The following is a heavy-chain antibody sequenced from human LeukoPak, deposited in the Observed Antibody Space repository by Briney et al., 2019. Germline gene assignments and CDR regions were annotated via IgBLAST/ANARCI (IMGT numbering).Heavy chain of an antibody. CDR3: ARDGIAVAQNWFDP. D-gene: IGHD6-19*01. CDR2: VTHSGRT. CDR1: GGSFSDYN. V-gene: IGHV4-34*01. Sequence: SETLSLTCTVYGGSFSDYNRTWIRQPPGKGLEWIGEVTHSGRTNYNPSLESRVTISVDTSKNQFSLKLRSVTASDTAVYYCARDGIAVAQNWFDPWGQGTLVTVSS. J-gene: IGHJ5*02.